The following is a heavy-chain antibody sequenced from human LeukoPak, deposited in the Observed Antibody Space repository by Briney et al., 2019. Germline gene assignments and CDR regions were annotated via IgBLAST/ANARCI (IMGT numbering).Heavy chain of an antibody. J-gene: IGHJ4*02. CDR1: GFTFSSYA. CDR3: ARDGEYSYGYGFDY. V-gene: IGHV3-66*01. D-gene: IGHD5-18*01. Sequence: GGSLRLSCAASGFTFSSYAMSWVRQAPGKGLEWVSVIYSGDRTYYADSVKGRFTISRDTSKNTVYLQMNSLRPEETAVYNCARDGEYSYGYGFDYWGQGTLVTVSS. CDR2: IYSGDRT.